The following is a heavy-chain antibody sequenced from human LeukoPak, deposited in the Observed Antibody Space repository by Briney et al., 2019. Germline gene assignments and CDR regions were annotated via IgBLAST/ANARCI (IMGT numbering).Heavy chain of an antibody. D-gene: IGHD4-17*01. Sequence: SETLSLTCAVSTDSFSSHYWTWIRQPPGKGLEWIGYISYIGSTNYNPSLKSRVTISIDTSKNQFSLKLSSVTAADTAVYYCARDLVTVTKGFDIWGQGTMVTVSS. CDR3: ARDLVTVTKGFDI. CDR2: ISYIGST. CDR1: TDSFSSHY. J-gene: IGHJ3*02. V-gene: IGHV4-59*11.